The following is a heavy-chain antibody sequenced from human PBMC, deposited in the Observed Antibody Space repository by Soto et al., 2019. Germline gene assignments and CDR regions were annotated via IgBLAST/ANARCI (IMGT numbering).Heavy chain of an antibody. Sequence: ASVKVSCKASGGTFSSYAISWVRQAPGQGLEWMGGIIPIFGTANYAQKFQGRVTITADESTSTAYMELSSLRSEDTAVYYCARVDCGGDCYYYYGIDVWGQGTTVTVYS. J-gene: IGHJ6*02. V-gene: IGHV1-69*13. CDR2: IIPIFGTA. CDR3: ARVDCGGDCYYYYGIDV. D-gene: IGHD2-21*02. CDR1: GGTFSSYA.